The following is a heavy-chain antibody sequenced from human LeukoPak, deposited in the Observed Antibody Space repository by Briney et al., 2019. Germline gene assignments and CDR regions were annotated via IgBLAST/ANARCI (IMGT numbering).Heavy chain of an antibody. V-gene: IGHV3-23*01. J-gene: IGHJ3*02. CDR3: AKGDAEEWFGGDDAFDI. D-gene: IGHD3-10*01. CDR1: GFTVSSNS. CDR2: ISGSGGST. Sequence: GGSLRLSCTVSGFTVSSNSMSWVRQAPGKGLEWVSAISGSGGSTYYADSVKGRFTISRDNSKNTLYLQMNSLRAEDTAVYYCAKGDAEEWFGGDDAFDIWGQGTMVTVSS.